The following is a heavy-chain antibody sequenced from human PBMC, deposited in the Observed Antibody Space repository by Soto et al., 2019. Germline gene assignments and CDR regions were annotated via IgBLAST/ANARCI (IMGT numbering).Heavy chain of an antibody. CDR3: ARIFKRYSGYEVDYYYYGMDV. CDR2: IDWGDDK. V-gene: IGHV2-70*01. J-gene: IGHJ6*02. CDR1: WFSPRTSGMC. D-gene: IGHD5-12*01. Sequence: SGPTLVNPTQTPTLTRTLSWFSPRTSGMCVSRIRQPPGKALEWLALIDWGDDKNYRATLKTRLHLSQDTSKNQVVLTMTNMDPVDTATYYCARIFKRYSGYEVDYYYYGMDVWGQGTTVTVSS.